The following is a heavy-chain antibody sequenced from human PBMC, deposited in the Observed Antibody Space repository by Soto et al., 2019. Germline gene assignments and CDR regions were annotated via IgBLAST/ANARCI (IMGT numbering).Heavy chain of an antibody. V-gene: IGHV3-48*01. CDR2: ISSSSSTI. D-gene: IGHD5-12*01. J-gene: IGHJ4*02. Sequence: ELQLVESGGGLVQPGGSLRLSCAASGFTFSSYSMNWVRQAPGKGLEWVSYISSSSSTIFYADSVKGRFTISRDNAKNSLYLQMNSLRAEDTAVYYCARQVGGEYSGYDFISLGDIWGQGTLVTVSS. CDR1: GFTFSSYS. CDR3: ARQVGGEYSGYDFISLGDI.